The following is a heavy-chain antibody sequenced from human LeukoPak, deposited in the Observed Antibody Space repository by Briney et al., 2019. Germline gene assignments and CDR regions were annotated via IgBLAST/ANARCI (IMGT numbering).Heavy chain of an antibody. CDR3: VASSNWLSFDS. J-gene: IGHJ4*02. V-gene: IGHV4-59*11. Sequence: SETLSLTCAAYGGSFSGHYWSWIRQPPGKRLEWIAYISYSGSSNYNPSLKSRVTISVDTSKNQFSLKLTSVTAADTAVYYCVASSNWLSFDSWGQGTLVTVSS. CDR1: GGSFSGHY. D-gene: IGHD6-13*01. CDR2: ISYSGSS.